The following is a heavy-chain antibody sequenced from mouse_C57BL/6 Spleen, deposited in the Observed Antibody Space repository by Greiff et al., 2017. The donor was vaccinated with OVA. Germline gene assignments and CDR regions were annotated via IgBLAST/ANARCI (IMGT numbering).Heavy chain of an antibody. J-gene: IGHJ4*01. CDR1: GFTFSDYG. Sequence: DVHLVESGGGLVKPGGSLKLSCAASGFTFSDYGMHWVRQAPEKGLEWVAYISSGSSTIYYADTVKGRFTISRDNAKNTLFLQMTSLRSEDTAMYYCARGLYYSNYGDYAMDYWGQGTSVTVSS. CDR3: ARGLYYSNYGDYAMDY. D-gene: IGHD2-5*01. CDR2: ISSGSSTI. V-gene: IGHV5-17*01.